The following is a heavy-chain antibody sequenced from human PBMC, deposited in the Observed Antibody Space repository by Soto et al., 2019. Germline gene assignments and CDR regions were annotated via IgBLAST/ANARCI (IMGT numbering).Heavy chain of an antibody. CDR1: GGSISSGGYY. Sequence: QVQLQESGPGLMKPSQTLSLTCTVSGGSISSGGYYWSWIRQHPGKGLEWIGYIYHSGSTYYNPYLKSRVTISVDTSKNQFSLKLSSVTAADTAVYYCARGRGTVTTVTTHLDYWGQGTLVTVSS. D-gene: IGHD4-17*01. V-gene: IGHV4-31*03. J-gene: IGHJ4*02. CDR3: ARGRGTVTTVTTHLDY. CDR2: IYHSGST.